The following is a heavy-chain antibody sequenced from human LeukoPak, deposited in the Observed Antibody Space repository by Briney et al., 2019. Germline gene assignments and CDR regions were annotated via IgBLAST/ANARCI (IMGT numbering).Heavy chain of an antibody. V-gene: IGHV4-31*03. CDR3: ARVGVVTGILDY. CDR1: GGSISSGGYY. Sequence: SETLSLTCTVSGGSISSGGYYWSWIRQHPGKGLEWIGYIYYSGSTYYNPSLKSRITISINTSKNQFSLKLSSVTAADTAVYYCARVGVVTGILDYWGQGTLVTVSS. J-gene: IGHJ4*02. D-gene: IGHD2-21*02. CDR2: IYYSGST.